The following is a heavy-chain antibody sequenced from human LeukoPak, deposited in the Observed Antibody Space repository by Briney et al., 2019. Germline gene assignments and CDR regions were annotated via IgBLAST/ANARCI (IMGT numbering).Heavy chain of an antibody. CDR1: DDSITIYY. Sequence: SETLSLTCSVSDDSITIYYWTWIRQPPGKGLEWIGYIHYSGSTNYNRSLKSRVTISVDTSKNQFSLKLSSVTAADTAVYYCARVEEGYGSGRRENYYYYYMDVWGKGTTVTISS. D-gene: IGHD3-10*01. V-gene: IGHV4-59*01. J-gene: IGHJ6*03. CDR3: ARVEEGYGSGRRENYYYYYMDV. CDR2: IHYSGST.